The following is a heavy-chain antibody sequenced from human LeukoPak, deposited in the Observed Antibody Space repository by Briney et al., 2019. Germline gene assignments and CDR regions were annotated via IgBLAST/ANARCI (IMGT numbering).Heavy chain of an antibody. CDR1: GGSFSGYY. CDR2: IYYSGST. Sequence: SETLSLTCAVYGGSFSGYYWSWIRQPPGKGLEWIGYIYYSGSTNYNPSLKSRVTISVDTSKNQFSLKLSSVTAADTAVYYCARVRRTIGAFDYWGQGTLVTVSS. V-gene: IGHV4-59*01. D-gene: IGHD3-10*01. CDR3: ARVRRTIGAFDY. J-gene: IGHJ4*02.